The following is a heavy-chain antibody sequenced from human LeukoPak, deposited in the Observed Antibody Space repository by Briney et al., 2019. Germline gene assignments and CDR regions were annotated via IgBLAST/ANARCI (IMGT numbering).Heavy chain of an antibody. J-gene: IGHJ3*02. CDR1: GYSFSSTYY. V-gene: IGHV4-38-2*02. CDR2: IYHSGDA. D-gene: IGHD4-17*01. CDR3: ARVSRRSDYASDSFEI. Sequence: PSETLSLTCSVSGYSFSSTYYWGWIRPSPGKGLEWIGSIYHSGDAYYNPSLKSRLIILIDTSKNQFSVQLSSVTAADTAVYYCARVSRRSDYASDSFEIWGQGTMVTVSS.